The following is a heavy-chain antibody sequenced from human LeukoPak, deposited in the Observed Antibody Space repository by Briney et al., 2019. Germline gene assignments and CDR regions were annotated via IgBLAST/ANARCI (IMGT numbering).Heavy chain of an antibody. CDR1: GGSFGTHS. D-gene: IGHD2-21*01. V-gene: IGHV4-34*01. J-gene: IGHJ6*02. CDR2: IHQSGST. Sequence: SETLSLTCAIYGGSFGTHSWTWIRQPPGKGLEWVGEIHQSGSTNYNPSLRSRVIISVDTSKNQFSVRLRSVTAADTAMYFCARGNMSPGSFHGMDVWGQGTMVT. CDR3: ARGNMSPGSFHGMDV.